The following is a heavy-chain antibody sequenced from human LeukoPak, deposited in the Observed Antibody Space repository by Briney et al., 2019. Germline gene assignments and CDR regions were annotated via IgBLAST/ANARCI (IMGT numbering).Heavy chain of an antibody. CDR2: ISSNGGST. D-gene: IGHD5-12*01. J-gene: IGHJ4*02. V-gene: IGHV3-64D*06. CDR3: VKDLGYSGYAFDY. Sequence: GGSLRLSCSASGFTFSSYAMHWVRQAPGKGLEYVSAISSNGGSTYYADSVKGRFTISRDNSKNTLYLKMSSLRAEDTAVYYCVKDLGYSGYAFDYWGQGTLVTVSS. CDR1: GFTFSSYA.